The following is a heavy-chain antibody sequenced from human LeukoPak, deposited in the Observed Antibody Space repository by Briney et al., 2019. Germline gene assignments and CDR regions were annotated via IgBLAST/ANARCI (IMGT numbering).Heavy chain of an antibody. V-gene: IGHV4-4*02. Sequence: SETLSLTCAVSGGSISSSNWWSWVRQPPGKGLEWIGEIYHSGSTNYNPSLKSRVTISVDKSKNQFSLKLSSVTAADTAVYYCAGSYGSGTKAAFDIWGQGTMVTVSS. CDR3: AGSYGSGTKAAFDI. CDR1: GGSISSSNW. CDR2: IYHSGST. D-gene: IGHD3-10*01. J-gene: IGHJ3*02.